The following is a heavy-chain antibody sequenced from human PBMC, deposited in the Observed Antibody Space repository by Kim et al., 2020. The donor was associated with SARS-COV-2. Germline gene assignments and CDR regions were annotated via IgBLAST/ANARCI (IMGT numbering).Heavy chain of an antibody. CDR1: GYDFPFSW. CDR2: IYVGDSDS. J-gene: IGHJ4*01. CDR3: ARRALTGAGPYYFDF. Sequence: GESLKISCEASGYDFPFSWIAWVRYKPAKGLEWMGHIYVGDSDSICSPSFEGQVTISVDKSVGTAYLQWSALKSSDSGTYYCARRALTGAGPYYFDFWG. V-gene: IGHV5-51*01. D-gene: IGHD3-9*01.